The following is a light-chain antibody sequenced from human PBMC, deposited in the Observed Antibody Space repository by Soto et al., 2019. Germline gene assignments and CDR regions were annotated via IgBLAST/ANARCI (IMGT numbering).Light chain of an antibody. V-gene: IGKV1-39*01. J-gene: IGKJ1*01. CDR3: QQSYSTPPT. CDR1: QSISNY. Sequence: DIQMTQSPSSLSASVGDRVTMTCRASQSISNYLNWYQQKPGKAPKLLIYAASSLQSGVPSRFSGSGSGTEFTVIINRLQPEDFATYYCQQSYSTPPTFGQGTKVEIK. CDR2: AAS.